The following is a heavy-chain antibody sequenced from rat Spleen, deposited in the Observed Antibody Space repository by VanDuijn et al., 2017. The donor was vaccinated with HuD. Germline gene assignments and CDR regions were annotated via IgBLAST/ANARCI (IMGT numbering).Heavy chain of an antibody. V-gene: IGHV2-30*01. D-gene: IGHD1-10*01. Sequence: QVQLKESGPGLVQPSQTLSLTCTVSGFSLTSYDIHWVRQPPGKGLEWMGVIWSNGNTDYNSALNSRLSISRDTSKSQVFLEMNSLQAEDVATYYCAREGNSGVMDVWGQGTSVTVSS. CDR1: GFSLTSYD. CDR3: AREGNSGVMDV. J-gene: IGHJ4*01. CDR2: IWSNGNT.